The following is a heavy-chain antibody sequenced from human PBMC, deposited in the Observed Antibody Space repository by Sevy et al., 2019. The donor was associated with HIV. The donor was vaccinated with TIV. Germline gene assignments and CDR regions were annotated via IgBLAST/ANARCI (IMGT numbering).Heavy chain of an antibody. CDR3: AKFPHPYSSSWYFDY. D-gene: IGHD6-13*01. Sequence: GESLKISCAASGFTFSSYGMHWVRQAPGKGLEWVAFIRYDGSNKYYADSVKGRFTISRDNSKNTLYLQMNSLRAEDTAVYYCAKFPHPYSSSWYFDYWGQGTLVTVSS. V-gene: IGHV3-30*02. CDR1: GFTFSSYG. J-gene: IGHJ4*02. CDR2: IRYDGSNK.